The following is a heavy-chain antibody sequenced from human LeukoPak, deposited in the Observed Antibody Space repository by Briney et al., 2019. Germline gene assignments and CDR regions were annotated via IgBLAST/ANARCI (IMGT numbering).Heavy chain of an antibody. J-gene: IGHJ4*02. Sequence: ASVKVSCKSSGYTFTGYYMHWVRHAPGQRLEWMGWINPSSGGTNYAQKFQGRVTMTRDTSISTAYMELSSLRSDDTAVYSCARAQTMAAAGTGPGDFWGQGTLVTVSS. CDR1: GYTFTGYY. V-gene: IGHV1-2*02. CDR3: ARAQTMAAAGTGPGDF. CDR2: INPSSGGT. D-gene: IGHD6-13*01.